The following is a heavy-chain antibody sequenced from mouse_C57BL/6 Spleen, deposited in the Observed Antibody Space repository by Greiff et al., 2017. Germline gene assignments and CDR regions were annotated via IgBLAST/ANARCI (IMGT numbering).Heavy chain of an antibody. J-gene: IGHJ3*01. CDR1: GYAFSSSW. V-gene: IGHV1-82*01. CDR2: IYPGDGDT. Sequence: VQLQQSGPELVKPGASVKISCKASGYAFSSSWMNWVKQRPGKGLEWIGRIYPGDGDTNYNGKFKGKATLTADKSSSTAYMQLSSLTSEDSAVYFCATGYSPWFAYWGQGTLVTVSA. CDR3: ATGYSPWFAY. D-gene: IGHD2-12*01.